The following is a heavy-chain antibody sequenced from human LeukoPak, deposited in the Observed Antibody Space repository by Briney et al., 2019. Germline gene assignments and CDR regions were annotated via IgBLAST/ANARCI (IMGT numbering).Heavy chain of an antibody. CDR2: IWYDGSNK. CDR1: GFTFSSYG. Sequence: PGRSLRLSCAASGFTFSSYGMHWVRQAPGKGLEWVAVIWYDGSNKYYADSVKGRFTISRDNSKNTLYLQMNSLRAEDTAVYYCARDSTIFGVVTSVDYWGQGTLVTVS. J-gene: IGHJ4*02. D-gene: IGHD3-3*01. V-gene: IGHV3-33*01. CDR3: ARDSTIFGVVTSVDY.